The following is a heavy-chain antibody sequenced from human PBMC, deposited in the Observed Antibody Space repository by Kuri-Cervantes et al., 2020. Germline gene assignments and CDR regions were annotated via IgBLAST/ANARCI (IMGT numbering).Heavy chain of an antibody. J-gene: IGHJ4*02. CDR1: GYTFTSYY. CDR2: INPSGGST. CDR3: ARGRRMAVAGTWFDY. Sequence: ASVKVSCKASGYTFTSYYMHWVRQAPGQGLEWMGIINPSGGSTSYAQKFQGRVTMTRDTSTSTVYIELSSLRSEDTAVYYCARGRRMAVAGTWFDYWGQGTLVTVSS. V-gene: IGHV1-46*01. D-gene: IGHD6-19*01.